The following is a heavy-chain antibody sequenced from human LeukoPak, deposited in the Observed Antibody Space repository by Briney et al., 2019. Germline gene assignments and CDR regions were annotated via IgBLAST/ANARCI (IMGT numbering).Heavy chain of an antibody. CDR3: AGPRFGGRGIYYYGMDV. CDR2: MNPNSGNT. D-gene: IGHD3-10*02. J-gene: IGHJ6*02. Sequence: ASVKVSCKASGYSFTNYDINWVRQATGQGLEWMGWMNPNSGNTGYAQKFQGRVTMTRNTSISTAYMELSSLRSEDTAVYYCAGPRFGGRGIYYYGMDVWGQGTTVTVSS. CDR1: GYSFTNYD. V-gene: IGHV1-8*02.